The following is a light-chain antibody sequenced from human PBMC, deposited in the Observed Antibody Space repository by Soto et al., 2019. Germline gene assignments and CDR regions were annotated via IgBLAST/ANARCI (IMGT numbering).Light chain of an antibody. CDR2: WAS. V-gene: IGKV4-1*01. J-gene: IGKJ4*01. CDR1: QSVLYSSNNKNY. Sequence: DIVMTQSPDSLAVSLGERATINCRSSQSVLYSSNNKNYLAWYQQKPGQPPKLLIYWASTRQSGVPDRFSGSGSGTDFTLTISSLQAEDVAVYYCQQYYSPPLTFGGGTKVEGK. CDR3: QQYYSPPLT.